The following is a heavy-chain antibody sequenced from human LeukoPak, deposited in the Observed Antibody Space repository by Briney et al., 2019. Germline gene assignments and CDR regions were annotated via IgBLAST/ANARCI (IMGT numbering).Heavy chain of an antibody. V-gene: IGHV4-59*01. J-gene: IGHJ4*02. Sequence: PSETLSLTCTVSGGSISSYYWSWIRQPPGKGLEWIGYIYYSGSTNYNPSLKSRVTISVDTSKNQFSLKLSSVTAADTAVYYCASGGGSGSYSLFDYWGQGTLVTVSS. D-gene: IGHD3-10*01. CDR3: ASGGGSGSYSLFDY. CDR2: IYYSGST. CDR1: GGSISSYY.